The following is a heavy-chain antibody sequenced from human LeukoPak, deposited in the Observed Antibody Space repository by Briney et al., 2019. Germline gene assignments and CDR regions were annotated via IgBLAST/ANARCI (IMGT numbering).Heavy chain of an antibody. CDR2: IRDITYGGTI. CDR3: SRESYQRPPSRHHHYCFDY. V-gene: IGHV3-49*03. Sequence: GGSLRLSCRGSGFTFGDYAMSWFRQAPGKGLEWVAFIRDITYGGTIQYDPSVKGRFTISRDDYRSIAYLQKNRMKTETAADYYCSRESYQRPPSRHHHYCFDYWGLGTLVTVSS. J-gene: IGHJ4*02. CDR1: GFTFGDYA.